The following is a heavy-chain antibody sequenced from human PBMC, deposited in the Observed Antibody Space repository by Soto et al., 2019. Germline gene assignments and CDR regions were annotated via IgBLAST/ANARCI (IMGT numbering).Heavy chain of an antibody. CDR2: INSDGSST. Sequence: GGSLRLSCAASGFTFSSYWMHWVRQAPGKGLVWVSRINSDGSSTSYADSVKGRFTISRDNAKNTLYLQMNSLRAEDTAVYYCARDSRIIAVAGTVFDYWGQGTLVTVSS. CDR3: ARDSRIIAVAGTVFDY. D-gene: IGHD6-19*01. J-gene: IGHJ4*02. CDR1: GFTFSSYW. V-gene: IGHV3-74*01.